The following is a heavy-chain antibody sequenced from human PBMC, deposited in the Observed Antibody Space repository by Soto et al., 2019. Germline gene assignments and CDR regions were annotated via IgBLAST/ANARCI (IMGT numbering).Heavy chain of an antibody. CDR1: GDSVSSGNYY. J-gene: IGHJ4*02. CDR2: VYYSGST. CDR3: ARQTTYSGSWHDY. Sequence: PSETLSLTCTVSGDSVSSGNYYWSWIRRPPGKGLEWIGYVYYSGSTNYHPSLKSRVTISVDRSKNQFSLKLSSVTAADTAVYYCARQTTYSGSWHDYWGQGTLVTVSS. V-gene: IGHV4-61*01. D-gene: IGHD6-13*01.